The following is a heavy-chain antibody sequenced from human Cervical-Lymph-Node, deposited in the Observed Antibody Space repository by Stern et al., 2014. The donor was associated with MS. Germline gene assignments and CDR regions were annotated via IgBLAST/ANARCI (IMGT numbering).Heavy chain of an antibody. CDR3: ARATDL. Sequence: QLQLQESCPGLLRPSETLSLTCTVSGASITRYYWSWIRQPPGKGLEWIGYIYYSGTTNYNASLKGRVAISIDTSKTQFSLRLSSVTAADTAVYYCARATDLWGQGTLVTVSS. CDR2: IYYSGTT. J-gene: IGHJ5*02. CDR1: GASITRYY. V-gene: IGHV4-59*01.